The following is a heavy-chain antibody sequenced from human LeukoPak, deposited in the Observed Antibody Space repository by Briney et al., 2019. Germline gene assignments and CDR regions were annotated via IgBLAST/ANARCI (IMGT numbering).Heavy chain of an antibody. J-gene: IGHJ5*02. CDR2: ISSSSSYI. CDR1: GFTFSSYS. D-gene: IGHD2-2*01. V-gene: IGHV3-21*04. Sequence: PGGSLRLSCAASGFTFSSYSMNWVRKAPGKGLEWVSSISSSSSYIYYADSVKGRFTISRDNAKNSLYLQMNNLRDEDTAVYYCARSIVVSPAAPYTWFDPWGQGTLVTVSS. CDR3: ARSIVVSPAAPYTWFDP.